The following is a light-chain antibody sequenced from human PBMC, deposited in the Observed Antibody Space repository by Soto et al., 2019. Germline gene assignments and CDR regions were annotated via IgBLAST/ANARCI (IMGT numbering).Light chain of an antibody. V-gene: IGKV1-5*03. CDR3: QQYNSWDTT. J-gene: IGKJ3*01. CDR1: QSISSW. Sequence: DIQMTQSPSTLSASVGDRVTITCRASQSISSWLAWYQQKPGKAPKLLIYKASSLESGVPSRFSGSGSGTEFTLTISSLQPDDFATYYCQQYNSWDTTFGPGTKVDIK. CDR2: KAS.